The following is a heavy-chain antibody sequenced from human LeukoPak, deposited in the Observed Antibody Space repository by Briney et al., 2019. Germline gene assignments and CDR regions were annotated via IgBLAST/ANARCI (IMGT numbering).Heavy chain of an antibody. CDR3: ARAPRPPTCFDP. CDR2: IYYSGST. J-gene: IGHJ5*02. V-gene: IGHV4-59*01. CDR1: GGSISSYY. Sequence: SSETLSLTCTVSGGSISSYYWSWIRQPPGKGLEWIGYIYYSGSTNYNPSLKSRVTISVDTSKNQFSLKLSSVTAADTAVYYCARAPRPPTCFDPWGQGTLVTVSS.